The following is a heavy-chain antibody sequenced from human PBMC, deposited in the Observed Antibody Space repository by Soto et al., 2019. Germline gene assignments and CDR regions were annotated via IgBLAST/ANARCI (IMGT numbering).Heavy chain of an antibody. CDR3: ASARAELQGMYYYYGMDX. CDR2: IYNSGST. J-gene: IGHJ6*02. Sequence: SETLSLTCTVSGGSISSYYWSWIRQPAGKGLEWIGRIYNSGSTNYNPSLKSRVTMSVDTSKNQFSLKLSSVNAADTAVYYCASARAELQGMYYYYGMDXWGQVTSVTVS. CDR1: GGSISSYY. V-gene: IGHV4-4*07. D-gene: IGHD1-7*01.